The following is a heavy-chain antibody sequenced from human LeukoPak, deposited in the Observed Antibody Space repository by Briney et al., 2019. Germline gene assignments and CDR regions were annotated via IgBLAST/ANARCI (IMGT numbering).Heavy chain of an antibody. CDR2: IYYSGST. Sequence: SETLSLTCTVSGGSINNYYWSWIRQPPGKGLEWIGYIYYSGSTNYNPSLKSRVTISVDTSKNQFSLKLSSVTAADTAVYYCARDSCSGGSCSRVFDYWGQGTLVTVSS. V-gene: IGHV4-59*01. CDR1: GGSINNYY. CDR3: ARDSCSGGSCSRVFDY. J-gene: IGHJ4*02. D-gene: IGHD2-15*01.